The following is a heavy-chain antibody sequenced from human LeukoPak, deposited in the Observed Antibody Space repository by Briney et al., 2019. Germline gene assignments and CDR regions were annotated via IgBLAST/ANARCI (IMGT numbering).Heavy chain of an antibody. CDR3: ARGERGAYDY. D-gene: IGHD1-26*01. CDR2: INPNSGGT. V-gene: IGHV1-2*02. CDR1: GYTFTGYY. Sequence: EASVKVSCKASGYTFTGYYMHWVRQAPGQGLEWMGWINPNSGGTNCAQKFQGRVTMTRDTSISTAYMELSSLRSEDTAVYYCARGERGAYDYWGQGTLVTVSS. J-gene: IGHJ4*02.